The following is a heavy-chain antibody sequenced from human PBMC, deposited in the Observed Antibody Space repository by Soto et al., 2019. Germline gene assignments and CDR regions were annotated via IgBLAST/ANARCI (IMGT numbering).Heavy chain of an antibody. CDR2: IWYDGSNK. Sequence: QVQLVESGGGVVQPGRSLRLSCAASGFTFSSYGMHWVRQAPGKGLEWVAVIWYDGSNKYYADSVKGRFTISRDNYKNTLYLQMNSLRAEDTAVYYCARDNGYYYGSGSYLFDYWGQGTLVTVSS. V-gene: IGHV3-33*01. D-gene: IGHD3-10*01. CDR1: GFTFSSYG. CDR3: ARDNGYYYGSGSYLFDY. J-gene: IGHJ4*02.